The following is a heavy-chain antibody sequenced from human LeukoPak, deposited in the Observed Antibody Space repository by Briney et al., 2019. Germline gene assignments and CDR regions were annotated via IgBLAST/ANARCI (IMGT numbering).Heavy chain of an antibody. J-gene: IGHJ6*02. CDR2: ISYDGSNK. CDR1: GFTFSSYA. Sequence: GGSLRLSCAASGFTFSSYAMHWVRQAPGKGLEWVAVISYDGSNKYYADSVKGRFTISGDNSKNTLYLQMNSLRAEDTAVYYCARETYYDFWSGYYAYYYGMDVWGQGTTVTVSS. CDR3: ARETYYDFWSGYYAYYYGMDV. V-gene: IGHV3-30*04. D-gene: IGHD3-3*01.